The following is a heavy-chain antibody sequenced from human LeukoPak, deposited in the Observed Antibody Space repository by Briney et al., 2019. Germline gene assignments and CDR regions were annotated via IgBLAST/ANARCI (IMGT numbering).Heavy chain of an antibody. V-gene: IGHV4-39*01. CDR2: IYYSGTT. D-gene: IGHD3-3*01. Sequence: NSSETLSLTCTVSGGSISNGGYYWGWIRQPPGKGLEWIGSIYYSGTTYYNPSLKSRATMSVDTSKNQFSLRLSSVTAADTAVYYCARGEFLEWLFWDWFDPWGQGTLVTVSS. J-gene: IGHJ5*02. CDR1: GGSISNGGYY. CDR3: ARGEFLEWLFWDWFDP.